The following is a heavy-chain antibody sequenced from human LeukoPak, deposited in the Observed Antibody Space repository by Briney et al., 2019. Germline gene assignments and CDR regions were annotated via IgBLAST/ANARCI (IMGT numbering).Heavy chain of an antibody. J-gene: IGHJ4*02. CDR2: ISSSGSTI. CDR1: GFTFDDYG. CDR3: ARGEGLAYYDILTGYGYFEY. D-gene: IGHD3-9*01. Sequence: GGSLRLSCAASGFTFDDYGMSWVRQAPGKGLESVSYISSSGSTIYYADSVKGRFTISRNNAKNSLYLQMNSLRAEDTAVYYCARGEGLAYYDILTGYGYFEYWGQGTLVTVSS. V-gene: IGHV3-48*03.